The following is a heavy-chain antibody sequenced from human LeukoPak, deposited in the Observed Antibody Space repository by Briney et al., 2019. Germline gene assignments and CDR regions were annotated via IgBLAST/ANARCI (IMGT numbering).Heavy chain of an antibody. D-gene: IGHD5-24*01. CDR1: GGTFSSYA. Sequence: SVKVSCKASGGTFSSYAISWVRQAPGQGLEWMGGIIPIFGTENYAQKFQGRVTITADESTSTAYMELSSLRSEDTAVYYCARETFGYRWDFDYWGQGTLVTVSS. CDR2: IIPIFGTE. CDR3: ARETFGYRWDFDY. J-gene: IGHJ4*02. V-gene: IGHV1-69*01.